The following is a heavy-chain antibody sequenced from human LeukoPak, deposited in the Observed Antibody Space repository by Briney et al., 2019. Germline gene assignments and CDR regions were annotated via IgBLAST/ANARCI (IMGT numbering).Heavy chain of an antibody. CDR2: IIPIFGTA. Sequence: ASVKVSCKASGGTFSSYAISWVRQAPGQGLEWMGGIIPIFGTANYAQKFQGSVTITADKSTSTAYMELSSLRSEDTAVYHCATGIGYCSGGSCYQKYYFDYWGQGTLVTVSS. J-gene: IGHJ4*02. CDR1: GGTFSSYA. CDR3: ATGIGYCSGGSCYQKYYFDY. V-gene: IGHV1-69*06. D-gene: IGHD2-15*01.